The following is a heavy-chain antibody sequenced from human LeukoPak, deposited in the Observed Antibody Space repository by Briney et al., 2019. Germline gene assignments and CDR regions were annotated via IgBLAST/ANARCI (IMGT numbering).Heavy chain of an antibody. Sequence: PGGSLRLSCAASGFTFSSYAMSWVRQAPGKGLEWVSAISGSGGSTYYADSVKGRFTISRDNSKNTLYLQMNSLRAENTAVYYCAKDRDVWAVAGTFDYWGQGTLVTVSS. J-gene: IGHJ4*02. CDR2: ISGSGGST. CDR3: AKDRDVWAVAGTFDY. CDR1: GFTFSSYA. V-gene: IGHV3-23*01. D-gene: IGHD6-19*01.